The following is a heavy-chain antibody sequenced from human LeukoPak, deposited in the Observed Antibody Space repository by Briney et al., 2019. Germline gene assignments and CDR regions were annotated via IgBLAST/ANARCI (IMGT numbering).Heavy chain of an antibody. CDR3: ARGPDSSNWYEPVDY. V-gene: IGHV3-66*01. D-gene: IGHD6-13*01. J-gene: IGHJ4*02. Sequence: QPGGSLRLSCAASGFTVSINYMRWVRQAPGKGLERVSVIYSGGSTYHADSVKGRFTISRDNSKNTVYLQMNSLRAEDTAVYYCARGPDSSNWYEPVDYWGQGTLVTVSS. CDR1: GFTVSINY. CDR2: IYSGGST.